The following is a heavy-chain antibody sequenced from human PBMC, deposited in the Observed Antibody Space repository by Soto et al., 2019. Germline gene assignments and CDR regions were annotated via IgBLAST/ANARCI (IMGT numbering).Heavy chain of an antibody. CDR3: TTDPYRDDLPPAYYYYGMDV. J-gene: IGHJ6*02. Sequence: RGSLRLSCAASGFTFSNAWMNWVRQAPGKGLEWVGRIKSKTDGGTTDYAAPVKGRFTISRDDSKNTLYLQMNSLKTEDTAVYYCTTDPYRDDLPPAYYYYGMDVWGQGTTVTVSS. CDR2: IKSKTDGGTT. V-gene: IGHV3-15*07. D-gene: IGHD1-1*01. CDR1: GFTFSNAW.